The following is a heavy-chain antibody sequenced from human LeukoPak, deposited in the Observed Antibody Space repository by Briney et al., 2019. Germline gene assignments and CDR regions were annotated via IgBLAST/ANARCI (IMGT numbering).Heavy chain of an antibody. CDR1: GGSISSGGYY. Sequence: PSQTLSLTCAVSGGSISSGGYYWSWIRQPPGKGLEWIGYIYYSGSTNYNPSLKSRVIISVDMSKNQFSLKLSSVTAADTAVYYCARGLSYFDHWGQGTLVTVSS. CDR2: IYYSGST. CDR3: ARGLSYFDH. V-gene: IGHV4-61*08. J-gene: IGHJ4*02. D-gene: IGHD2-21*02.